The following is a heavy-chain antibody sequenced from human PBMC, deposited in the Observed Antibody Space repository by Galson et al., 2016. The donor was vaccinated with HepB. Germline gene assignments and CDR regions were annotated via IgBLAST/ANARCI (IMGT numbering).Heavy chain of an antibody. D-gene: IGHD3-16*01. CDR3: ANGVDGWGTYYYYMDV. CDR1: GFNFNTYA. CDR2: ISFGGRDK. V-gene: IGHV3-30*18. Sequence: SLRLSCAAPGFNFNTYAFHWVRQAPGKGLEWVAFISFGGRDKYYAASVKGRFTISRDNSKNTLDLEMNSLRPDDTAIYYCANGVDGWGTYYYYMDVWGKGTTVTVSS. J-gene: IGHJ6*03.